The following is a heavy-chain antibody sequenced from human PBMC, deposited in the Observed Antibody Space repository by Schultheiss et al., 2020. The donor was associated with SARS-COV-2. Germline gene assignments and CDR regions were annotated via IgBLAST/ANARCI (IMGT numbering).Heavy chain of an antibody. J-gene: IGHJ3*02. CDR3: AKPDVVSVLITRIDAFDI. D-gene: IGHD3-22*01. CDR2: INSDGSST. V-gene: IGHV3-74*01. Sequence: GGSLRLSCAASGFTFTRSALTWVRQAPGKGLVWVSRINSDGSSTSYADSVKGRFTISRDNAKNTLYLQMNSLRAEDTAVYYCAKPDVVSVLITRIDAFDIWGQGTMVTVSS. CDR1: GFTFTRSA.